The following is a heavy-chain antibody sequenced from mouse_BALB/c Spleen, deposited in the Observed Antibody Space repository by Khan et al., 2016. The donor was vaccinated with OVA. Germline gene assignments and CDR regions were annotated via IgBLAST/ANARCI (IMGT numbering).Heavy chain of an antibody. J-gene: IGHJ3*01. CDR2: INPESGGT. D-gene: IGHD3-2*02. V-gene: IGHV1-54*01. Sequence: QVQLQQPGAELVRPGTSVKVSCKASGYAFSNYLIEWLKQRPGQGLEWIGVINPESGGTKYNEKFKDKAILTADTSSSTAYMQLSSLTSDDSLVYFCARSGYGFGAYWGPGTLVTVSA. CDR1: GYAFSNYL. CDR3: ARSGYGFGAY.